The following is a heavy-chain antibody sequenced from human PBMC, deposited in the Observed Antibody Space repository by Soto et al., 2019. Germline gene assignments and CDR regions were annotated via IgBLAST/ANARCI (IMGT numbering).Heavy chain of an antibody. D-gene: IGHD5-12*01. Sequence: RASVKVSCKASGYTFTGHYIHWVRQAPEQGPEWMGEIGPESGATRYAQKFQGRVTMTRDMSITTVYMELNNLSPDDTAVYYCGRGRSGQIVVFYWGQGTPVTVS. V-gene: IGHV1-2*02. CDR1: GYTFTGHY. J-gene: IGHJ4*02. CDR2: IGPESGAT. CDR3: GRGRSGQIVVFY.